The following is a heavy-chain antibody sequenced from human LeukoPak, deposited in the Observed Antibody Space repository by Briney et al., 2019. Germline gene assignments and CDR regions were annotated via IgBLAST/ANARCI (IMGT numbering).Heavy chain of an antibody. D-gene: IGHD1-26*01. CDR3: ARMELPYYFDY. J-gene: IGHJ4*02. CDR1: GYTFTSYG. CDR2: IRACNGNT. V-gene: IGHV1-18*01. Sequence: GASVKVSCKASGYTFTSYGISWVRQAPGQGLEWMGWIRACNGNTNYAQKLQGRVTMTTDTSTSTAYMELRSLRSDDTAVYYCARMELPYYFDYWGQGTLVTVSS.